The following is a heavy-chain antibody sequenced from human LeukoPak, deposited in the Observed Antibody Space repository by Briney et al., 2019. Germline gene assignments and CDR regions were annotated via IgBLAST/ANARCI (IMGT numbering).Heavy chain of an antibody. Sequence: GGSLRLSCAASRFTFSSYSMNWVRQAPGKGLEWVSSISSSSSYIYYADSVKGRFTISRDNAKNSLYLQMNSLRAEDTAVYYCAKDPMVRGVINVYYYYMDVWGKGTTVTVSS. CDR2: ISSSSSYI. CDR1: RFTFSSYS. J-gene: IGHJ6*03. CDR3: AKDPMVRGVINVYYYYMDV. V-gene: IGHV3-21*01. D-gene: IGHD3-10*01.